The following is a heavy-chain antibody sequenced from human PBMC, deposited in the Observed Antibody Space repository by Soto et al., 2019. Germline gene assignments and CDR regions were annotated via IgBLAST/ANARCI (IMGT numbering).Heavy chain of an antibody. Sequence: EVQLLESGGGLVQPGGSLRLSCAASGFTFSSYAMSWVRQAPGKGLEWVSAISGSGGSTYYADSVKGRFTISRDNSKNTLYLQMNSLRAEDTAVYYCAKDADWEQQPGDWFDPWGQGTLVTVSS. J-gene: IGHJ5*02. D-gene: IGHD6-13*01. CDR1: GFTFSSYA. V-gene: IGHV3-23*01. CDR3: AKDADWEQQPGDWFDP. CDR2: ISGSGGST.